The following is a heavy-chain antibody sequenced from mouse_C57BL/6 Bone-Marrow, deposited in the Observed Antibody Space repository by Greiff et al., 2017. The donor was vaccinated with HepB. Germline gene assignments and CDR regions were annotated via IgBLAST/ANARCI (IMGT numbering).Heavy chain of an antibody. CDR2: ISSGGSYT. CDR3: ARHGHYDYDRCYFDY. V-gene: IGHV5-6*01. J-gene: IGHJ2*01. Sequence: EVKLMESGGDLVKPGGSLKLSCAASGFTFSSYGMSWVRQTPDKRLEWVATISSGGSYTYYPDSVKGRFTISRDNAKNTLYLQMSSLKSEDTAMYYCARHGHYDYDRCYFDYWGQGTTLTVSS. CDR1: GFTFSSYG. D-gene: IGHD2-4*01.